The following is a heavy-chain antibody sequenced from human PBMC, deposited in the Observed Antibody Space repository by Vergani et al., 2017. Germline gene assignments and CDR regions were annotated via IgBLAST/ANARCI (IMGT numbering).Heavy chain of an antibody. CDR3: ANSVIAGNVGVAYFGMDV. V-gene: IGHV3-30*02. Sequence: QVQILQSGGGVVQPGGSLRLSCTLSGFTLHTYGIHWVRQAPGKGLVWVSFIRYDGSSEYYGDSVKGRFTIARDKSQNTVNLQMNSLRTEDTAVYFCANSVIAGNVGVAYFGMDVWGRGTTVTVSS. D-gene: IGHD2/OR15-2a*01. CDR2: IRYDGSSE. J-gene: IGHJ6*02. CDR1: GFTLHTYG.